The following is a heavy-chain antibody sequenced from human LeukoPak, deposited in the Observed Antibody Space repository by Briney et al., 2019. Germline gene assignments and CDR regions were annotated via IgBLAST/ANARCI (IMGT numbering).Heavy chain of an antibody. Sequence: SETLSLTCTVSGGSISSDTYYWSWIRQPPGKGLEWIGYIYHRGSAYYNPSLESRVTVSIDRSRNQFSLKLSSVSAADTAVYYCARGFWSGYCNDYWGQGTLVTVSS. V-gene: IGHV4-30-2*01. D-gene: IGHD3-3*01. CDR3: ARGFWSGYCNDY. CDR1: GGSISSDTYY. CDR2: IYHRGSA. J-gene: IGHJ4*02.